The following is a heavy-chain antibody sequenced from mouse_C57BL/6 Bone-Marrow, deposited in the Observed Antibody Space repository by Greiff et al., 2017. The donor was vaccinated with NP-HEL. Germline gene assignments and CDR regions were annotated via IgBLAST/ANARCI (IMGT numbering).Heavy chain of an antibody. CDR2: ISDGGSYT. Sequence: DVMLVESGGGLVKPGGSLKLSCAASGFTFSSYAMSWVRQTPEKRLEWVATISDGGSYTYYPDNVKGRFTISRDNAKNNLYLQMSHLKSEDTAMYYCARDGYYDYFDYWGQGTTLTVSS. J-gene: IGHJ2*01. CDR3: ARDGYYDYFDY. V-gene: IGHV5-4*01. CDR1: GFTFSSYA. D-gene: IGHD2-3*01.